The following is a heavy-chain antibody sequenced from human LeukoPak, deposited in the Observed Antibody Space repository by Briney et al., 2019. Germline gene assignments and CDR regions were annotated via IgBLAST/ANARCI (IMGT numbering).Heavy chain of an antibody. D-gene: IGHD3-9*01. Sequence: SVKVSCKASGGTFSSYAISWVRQAPGQGLEWMGGIIPIFGTANYAQKFQGRVTITADKSTSTAYMELSSLRSEDTAVYYCASDRPGILTGYPARLRAFDIWGQGTMVTVSS. J-gene: IGHJ3*02. CDR3: ASDRPGILTGYPARLRAFDI. V-gene: IGHV1-69*06. CDR1: GGTFSSYA. CDR2: IIPIFGTA.